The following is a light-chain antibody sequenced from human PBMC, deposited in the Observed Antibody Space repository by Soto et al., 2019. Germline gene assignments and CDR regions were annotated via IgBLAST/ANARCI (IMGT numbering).Light chain of an antibody. CDR3: QQLNSYPPFT. J-gene: IGKJ3*01. V-gene: IGKV1-9*01. Sequence: DIPLTQSPSFLSASVGDRVTITCRASQGISSYLAWYQQKPGEAPKLLIYAASTLQSGVPSRFSGSGSGTEFTLTISSLQPEDFATYYCQQLNSYPPFTFGPGTKVDI. CDR1: QGISSY. CDR2: AAS.